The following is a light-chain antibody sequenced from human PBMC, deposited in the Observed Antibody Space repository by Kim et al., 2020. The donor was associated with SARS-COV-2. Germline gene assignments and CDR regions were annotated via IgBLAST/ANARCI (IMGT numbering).Light chain of an antibody. CDR2: SNN. V-gene: IGLV1-47*02. J-gene: IGLJ3*02. CDR1: SSNIGSNY. Sequence: ELTQPPSASGTPGQRVTISCSGSSSNIGSNYVYWYQQLPGTAPKLLIYSNNQRPSGVPDRFSGSKSGTSASLAISGLRSEDEADYYCAAWDDSLSGPLVFGGGTQLTVL. CDR3: AAWDDSLSGPLV.